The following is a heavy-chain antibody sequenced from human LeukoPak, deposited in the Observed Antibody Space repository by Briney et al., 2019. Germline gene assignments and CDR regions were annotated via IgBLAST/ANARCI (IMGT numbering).Heavy chain of an antibody. J-gene: IGHJ5*02. D-gene: IGHD6-13*01. Sequence: SVKVTCKASGGTFSSYAISWVRQAPGQGLEWMGGIIPIFGTANYAQKFQGRVTMTTDTSTSTAYMELRSLRSDDTAVYYCARDHSKYNWFDPWGQGTLVTVSS. CDR2: IIPIFGTA. CDR3: ARDHSKYNWFDP. V-gene: IGHV1-69*05. CDR1: GGTFSSYA.